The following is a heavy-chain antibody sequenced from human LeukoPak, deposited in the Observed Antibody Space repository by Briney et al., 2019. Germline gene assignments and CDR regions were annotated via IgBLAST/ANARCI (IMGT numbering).Heavy chain of an antibody. V-gene: IGHV4-34*01. J-gene: IGHJ4*02. CDR2: INHSGST. CDR3: ARNIVYYFDY. Sequence: SETLSLTCAVYGGSFSGYYWSWIRQPPGKGLEWIGEINHSGSTNYNPSLKSRVTISVDTSKNQFSLKLSSVTAADTAVYYCARNIVYYFDYWGQGTLVTVSS. CDR1: GGSFSGYY. D-gene: IGHD5-12*01.